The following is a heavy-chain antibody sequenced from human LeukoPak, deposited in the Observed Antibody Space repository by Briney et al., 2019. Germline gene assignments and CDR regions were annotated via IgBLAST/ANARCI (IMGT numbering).Heavy chain of an antibody. Sequence: SETLSLTCTVSGGSISSSNYYWGWIRQPPGKGLEWIGSINYSGSTYYNPSLKSRVTISVDTSKNQFSLKLSSVTAADTAVYYCARRRGLGIDYWGQGTLVTVSS. D-gene: IGHD3-10*01. V-gene: IGHV4-39*01. J-gene: IGHJ4*02. CDR1: GGSISSSNYY. CDR3: ARRRGLGIDY. CDR2: INYSGST.